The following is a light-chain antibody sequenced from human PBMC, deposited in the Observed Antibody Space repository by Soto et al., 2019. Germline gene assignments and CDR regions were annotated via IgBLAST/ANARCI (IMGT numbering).Light chain of an antibody. CDR2: DAS. CDR1: QSVSSY. V-gene: IGKV3-11*01. J-gene: IGKJ3*01. Sequence: EIVLTQSPATLSLSPGERATLSCRASQSVSSYLAWYQQKPGQAPRLLRYDASNRATGIPARFSGSGSGTDFTLTISSLEPEDFAVYYCQQRSNWLFTFGPGTKVDIK. CDR3: QQRSNWLFT.